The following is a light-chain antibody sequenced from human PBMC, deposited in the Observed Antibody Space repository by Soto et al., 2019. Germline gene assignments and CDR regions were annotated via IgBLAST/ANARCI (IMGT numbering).Light chain of an antibody. CDR1: QNIYSN. J-gene: IGKJ5*01. CDR2: RAS. CDR3: QQYNNWPIT. V-gene: IGKV3-15*01. Sequence: IVMTQSPATLSVSPGERATLSCRASQNIYSNVAWYQQRPGQAPRLLICRASTRAPGIPARFSGSGSGTEFTLTISSLHSEDFTVYSCQQYNNWPITFGQGTRLEIK.